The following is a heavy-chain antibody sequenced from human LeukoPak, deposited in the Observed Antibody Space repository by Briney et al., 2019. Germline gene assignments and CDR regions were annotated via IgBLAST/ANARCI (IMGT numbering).Heavy chain of an antibody. D-gene: IGHD1-7*01. V-gene: IGHV3-38-3*01. CDR1: GFTVSSNE. CDR3: ARAGLYNWNYEGTAYFDY. CDR2: ISGGST. Sequence: PGGSLRLSCAASGFTVSSNEMSWVRQAPGKGLEWVSSISGGSTYYADSRKGRFTISRDNSKNSLYLQMNSLRAEDTALYYCARAGLYNWNYEGTAYFDYWGQGTLVTVSS. J-gene: IGHJ4*02.